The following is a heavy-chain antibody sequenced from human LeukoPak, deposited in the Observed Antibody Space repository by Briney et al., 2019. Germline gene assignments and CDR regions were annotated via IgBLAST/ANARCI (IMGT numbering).Heavy chain of an antibody. CDR2: IYHSGST. D-gene: IGHD3-10*01. CDR1: GGSISSSNW. Sequence: PSETLSLTCAVSGGSISSSNWWSWVRQPPGKGLEWIGEIYHSGSTNYNPSLKSRVTISVDKSKNQFSLKLSSVTAADTAVYYCAGSHYYGSGSYYNLNWFDPWGQGTLVTVSS. V-gene: IGHV4-4*02. CDR3: AGSHYYGSGSYYNLNWFDP. J-gene: IGHJ5*02.